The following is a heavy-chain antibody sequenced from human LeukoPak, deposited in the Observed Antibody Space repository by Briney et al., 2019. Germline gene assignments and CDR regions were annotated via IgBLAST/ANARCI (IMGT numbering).Heavy chain of an antibody. CDR2: IYYSGST. J-gene: IGHJ4*02. CDR3: ARVDPDSSSTLEVFDY. V-gene: IGHV4-59*01. CDR1: GGSINSYY. Sequence: SETLSLTCTVSGGSINSYYWSWMRQPPGKGLEWIGYIYYSGSTHYNPSLKSRVTMSVDTSKNQFSLKLNSVTAADTAVYYCARVDPDSSSTLEVFDYWGQGTLVTVSS. D-gene: IGHD6-6*01.